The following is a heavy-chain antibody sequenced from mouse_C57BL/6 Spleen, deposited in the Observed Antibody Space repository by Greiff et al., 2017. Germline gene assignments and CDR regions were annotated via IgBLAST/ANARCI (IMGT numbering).Heavy chain of an antibody. V-gene: IGHV5-6*01. CDR1: GFTFSSYG. CDR2: ISSGGSYT. CDR3: ARQGGYDYAMDY. D-gene: IGHD2-2*01. Sequence: DVHLVESGGDLVKPGGSLKLSCAASGFTFSSYGMSWVRQTPDKRLEWVATISSGGSYTYYPDSVKGRFTISRDNAKNTLYLQMSSLKSEDTAMYYCARQGGYDYAMDYWGQGTSVTVSS. J-gene: IGHJ4*01.